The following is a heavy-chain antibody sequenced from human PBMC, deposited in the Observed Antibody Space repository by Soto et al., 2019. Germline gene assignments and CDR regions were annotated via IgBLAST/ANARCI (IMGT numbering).Heavy chain of an antibody. Sequence: QVQLQGSGQVLVKASQTLSLTCTVSGGSIRSGGYLWSWIRQHPVKGLEWIGYIYHSGSTYYNPSLKSRASMSVDTSKNQFSLELSSVTAADTAVYYCARDRAITTNNWFDPWGQGTLVTVSS. CDR3: ARDRAITTNNWFDP. D-gene: IGHD2-2*01. J-gene: IGHJ5*02. CDR2: IYHSGST. V-gene: IGHV4-31*03. CDR1: GGSIRSGGYL.